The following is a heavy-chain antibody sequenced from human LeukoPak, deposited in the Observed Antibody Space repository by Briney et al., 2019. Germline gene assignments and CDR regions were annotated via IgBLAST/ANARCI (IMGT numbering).Heavy chain of an antibody. Sequence: GGSLRLSCAASGFTFSAHWMNWVRQAPGKGLERVATIKEGGSEKNYVDSVKGRFIISRDNAKQSLYLQMNSLRVEDTAIYYCATLPWRAVADWGQGTLVTVSS. CDR2: IKEGGSEK. CDR1: GFTFSAHW. J-gene: IGHJ4*02. CDR3: ATLPWRAVAD. V-gene: IGHV3-7*01. D-gene: IGHD6-19*01.